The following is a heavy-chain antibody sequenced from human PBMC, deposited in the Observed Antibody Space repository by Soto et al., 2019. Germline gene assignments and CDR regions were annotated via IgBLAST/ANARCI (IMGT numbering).Heavy chain of an antibody. CDR1: GYTFINYG. V-gene: IGHV1-18*01. D-gene: IGHD2-21*02. CDR2: INAYSAKT. CDR3: ARGDGDPLDY. Sequence: QVQLVQSGGEVKKPGASVKVSCKASGYTFINYGITWVRQAPGQGLEWLAWINAYSAKTDNAQKVQGRVTMTADTSTSTAYLELRSLTFDDTAVYYCARGDGDPLDYWGQGTVVTVSS. J-gene: IGHJ4*02.